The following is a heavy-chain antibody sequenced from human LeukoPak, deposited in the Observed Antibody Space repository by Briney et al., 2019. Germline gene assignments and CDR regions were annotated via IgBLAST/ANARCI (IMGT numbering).Heavy chain of an antibody. CDR2: ICYDGSNE. CDR1: GFTFSSYG. Sequence: PGRSLRLSCAASGFTFSSYGMHWVRQAPGKGLEWVAVICYDGSNEYYADSVKGRFTISRDNAKNTMYMQMNSLRAEDTAVYYCAKGGPNDYWGQGTLVTVSS. V-gene: IGHV3-33*03. CDR3: AKGGPNDY. J-gene: IGHJ4*02. D-gene: IGHD3-16*01.